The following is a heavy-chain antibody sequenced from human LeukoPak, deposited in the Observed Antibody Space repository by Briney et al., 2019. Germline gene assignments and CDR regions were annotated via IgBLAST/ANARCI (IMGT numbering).Heavy chain of an antibody. D-gene: IGHD3-10*01. CDR1: GGSISSSSYY. V-gene: IGHV4-39*01. CDR3: ASEGLLWFGELPNWFDP. Sequence: SETLSLTCTVSGGSISSSSYYWGWIRQPPGKGLEWIGSICYSGSTYYNPSLKSRVTISVDTSKNQFSLKLSSVTAADTAVYYCASEGLLWFGELPNWFDPWGQGTLVTVSS. J-gene: IGHJ5*02. CDR2: ICYSGST.